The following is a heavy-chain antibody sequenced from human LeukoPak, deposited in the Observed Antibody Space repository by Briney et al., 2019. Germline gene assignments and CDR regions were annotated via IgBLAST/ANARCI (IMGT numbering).Heavy chain of an antibody. J-gene: IGHJ5*02. CDR3: ARTGLSDFGVVQNWFDP. Sequence: SVKVSCKASGGTFSSYAISWVRQAPGQGLEWMGMIIPILGIANYAQKFQGRVTITADKSTSTAYMELSSLRSEDTAVYYCARTGLSDFGVVQNWFDPWGQGTLVTVSS. CDR1: GGTFSSYA. D-gene: IGHD3-3*01. CDR2: IIPILGIA. V-gene: IGHV1-69*04.